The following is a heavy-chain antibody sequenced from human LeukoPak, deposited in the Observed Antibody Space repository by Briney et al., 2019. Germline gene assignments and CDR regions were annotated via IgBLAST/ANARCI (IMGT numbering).Heavy chain of an antibody. CDR2: ISSSSYI. CDR1: GFTFSSYS. Sequence: PGGSLRLSCAASGFTFSSYSMNWVRQAPGKGLEWVSSISSSSYIYYADSAKGRFTISRDNAKNSLYLQMNSLRAEDTAVYYCARTPFPMSHSSGYVDYWGQGTLVTVSS. V-gene: IGHV3-21*01. J-gene: IGHJ4*02. CDR3: ARTPFPMSHSSGYVDY. D-gene: IGHD3-22*01.